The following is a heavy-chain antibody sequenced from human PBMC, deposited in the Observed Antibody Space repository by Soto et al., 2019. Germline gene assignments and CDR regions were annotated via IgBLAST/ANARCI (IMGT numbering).Heavy chain of an antibody. J-gene: IGHJ5*02. V-gene: IGHV4-59*08. CDR3: ARHSYCSTGVCYMLRIGWFDP. CDR1: GGSISSYY. CDR2: IYYSGST. D-gene: IGHD2-8*01. Sequence: SETLSLTCTVSGGSISSYYWSWIRQPPGKGLEWIGYIYYSGSTNYNPSLKSRVTISVDTSKNQFSLKLNSVTAADTAVYYCARHSYCSTGVCYMLRIGWFDPWGQGTLVTVSS.